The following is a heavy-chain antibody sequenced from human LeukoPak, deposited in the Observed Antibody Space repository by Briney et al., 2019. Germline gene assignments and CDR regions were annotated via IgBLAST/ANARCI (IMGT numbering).Heavy chain of an antibody. CDR3: AKSSRTRPAAMDYYYYYYMDV. Sequence: GGSLRLSCVASGFTFSSYGMHWVRQAPGKGLEWVAFIRYDGSNKYYADSVKGRFTISRDNSKNTLYLQMNSLRAEDTAVYYCAKSSRTRPAAMDYYYYYYMDVWGKGTTVTISS. D-gene: IGHD2-2*01. CDR2: IRYDGSNK. J-gene: IGHJ6*03. CDR1: GFTFSSYG. V-gene: IGHV3-30*02.